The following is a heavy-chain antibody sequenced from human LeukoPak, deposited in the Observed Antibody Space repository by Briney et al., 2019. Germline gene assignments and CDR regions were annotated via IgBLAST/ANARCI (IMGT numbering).Heavy chain of an antibody. CDR2: IYYSGST. CDR1: GGSISSHY. Sequence: PSETLSLTCTVSGGSISSHYWSWIRQPPGKGLEWIGYIYYSGSTNYNPSLKSRVTISVDTSKNQFSLKLSSVTAADTAVYYCATLTGAFDYWGKGTTVTVSS. J-gene: IGHJ6*04. V-gene: IGHV4-59*11. CDR3: ATLTGAFDY. D-gene: IGHD3-9*01.